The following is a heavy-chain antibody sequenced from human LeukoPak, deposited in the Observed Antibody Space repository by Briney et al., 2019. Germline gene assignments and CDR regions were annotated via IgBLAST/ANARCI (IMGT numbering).Heavy chain of an antibody. CDR2: IYYSGST. J-gene: IGHJ4*02. Sequence: PSETLSLTCTVSGGSISSGSYYWGWIRQPPGKGLEWIGSIYYSGSTYYNPSLKSRVTISVDTSKNQFSLKLSSVTAADTAVYYCAGIAAAGTGGYWGQGTLVTVSS. D-gene: IGHD6-13*01. V-gene: IGHV4-39*01. CDR1: GGSISSGSYY. CDR3: AGIAAAGTGGY.